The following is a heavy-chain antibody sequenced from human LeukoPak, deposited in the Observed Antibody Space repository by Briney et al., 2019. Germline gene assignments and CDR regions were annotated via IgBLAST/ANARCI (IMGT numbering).Heavy chain of an antibody. J-gene: IGHJ4*02. D-gene: IGHD1-26*01. CDR3: ARGGSGSYYHLHDY. CDR2: ISSSSSYI. V-gene: IGHV3-21*01. CDR1: GFTFSSYS. Sequence: PGGSLRLSCAASGFTFSSYSMNWVRQAPGKGLEWVSSISSSSSYIYYADSVKGRFTISRDNAKNSLYLQMNGLRAEDTAVYYCARGGSGSYYHLHDYWGQGTLVTVSS.